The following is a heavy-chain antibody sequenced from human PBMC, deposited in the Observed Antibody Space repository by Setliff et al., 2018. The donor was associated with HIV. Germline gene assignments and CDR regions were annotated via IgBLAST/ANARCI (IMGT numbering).Heavy chain of an antibody. Sequence: GASVKVSCKASGGTFTNSAIGWVRQAPGQRLEWMGWINEASGNTKCSQKFQGRVTITTDESTNTAYMELSSLRSEDTAVYYCARIPTGGAFDIWGQGTVVTVSS. CDR2: INEASGNT. CDR3: ARIPTGGAFDI. J-gene: IGHJ3*02. V-gene: IGHV1-3*01. CDR1: GGTFTNSA. D-gene: IGHD7-27*01.